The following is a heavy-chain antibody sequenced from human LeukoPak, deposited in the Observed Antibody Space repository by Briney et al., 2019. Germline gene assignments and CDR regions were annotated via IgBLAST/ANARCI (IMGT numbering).Heavy chain of an antibody. CDR1: GGSISSYY. V-gene: IGHV4-59*12. J-gene: IGHJ3*02. CDR3: ARVPIVVVPAASFDI. D-gene: IGHD2-2*01. Sequence: NSSETLSLTCTVSGGSISSYYWSWIRQPPGKGLEWIGYIYYSGSTNYNPSLKSRVTISVDTSKNQFSLKLSSVTAADTAVYYCARVPIVVVPAASFDIWGQGTMVTVSS. CDR2: IYYSGST.